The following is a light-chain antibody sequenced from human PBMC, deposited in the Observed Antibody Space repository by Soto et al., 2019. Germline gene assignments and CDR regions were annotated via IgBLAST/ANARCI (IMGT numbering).Light chain of an antibody. Sequence: PGERATLSCRASPSVSSNFVAWYQQKPGQAPRLLIYGASSRATGIPDRFSGSGSGTDFTLTISRLEPEDFAVYYCQLYGISPHFGQGTRLEIK. CDR1: PSVSSNF. V-gene: IGKV3-20*01. CDR2: GAS. CDR3: QLYGISPH. J-gene: IGKJ5*01.